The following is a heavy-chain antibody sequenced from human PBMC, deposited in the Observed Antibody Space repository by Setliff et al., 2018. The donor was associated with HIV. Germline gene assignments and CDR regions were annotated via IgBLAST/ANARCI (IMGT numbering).Heavy chain of an antibody. Sequence: LSLTCTVSGGSFGSYHWSWIRHRAGKGLEWIGHIYASGSTKYNPSLESRVTMSVDTSRTQFSLKLRSVTAADTAVYYCARVGASGVPSTMDYYYYMDVWGKGTTVTVSS. CDR2: IYASGST. D-gene: IGHD3-10*01. CDR1: GGSFGSYH. J-gene: IGHJ6*03. V-gene: IGHV4-4*07. CDR3: ARVGASGVPSTMDYYYYMDV.